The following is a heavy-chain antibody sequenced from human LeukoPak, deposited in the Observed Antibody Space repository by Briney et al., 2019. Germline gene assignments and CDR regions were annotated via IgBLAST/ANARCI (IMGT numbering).Heavy chain of an antibody. V-gene: IGHV3-48*03. D-gene: IGHD2-15*01. CDR3: VRVGVVVDATGNLWFDP. J-gene: IGHJ5*02. Sequence: GGSLRLSCAASGFTFSSYEMNWVRQAPGKGLEWVSYISSSGTTIYYANSVKGRFTISRDNAKNSLYLQMNSLRAEDTAVYYCVRVGVVVDATGNLWFDPWGQGTLVTVSS. CDR1: GFTFSSYE. CDR2: ISSSGTTI.